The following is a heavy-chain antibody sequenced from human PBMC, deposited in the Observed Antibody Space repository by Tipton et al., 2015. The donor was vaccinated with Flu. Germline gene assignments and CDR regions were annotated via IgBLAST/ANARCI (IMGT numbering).Heavy chain of an antibody. J-gene: IGHJ4*02. CDR3: ARLSYYDVDLKNFYFDH. CDR1: GGSMSGYS. Sequence: TLSLTCTVSGGSMSGYSWSWIRQPPGKGLEWIGGLYYSGSTYYNPSLKSRVATSVDTSTNQFFLKLSSVTATDTAVYYCARLSYYDVDLKNFYFDHWGQGALVTVSS. D-gene: IGHD3-10*02. CDR2: LYYSGST. V-gene: IGHV4-59*05.